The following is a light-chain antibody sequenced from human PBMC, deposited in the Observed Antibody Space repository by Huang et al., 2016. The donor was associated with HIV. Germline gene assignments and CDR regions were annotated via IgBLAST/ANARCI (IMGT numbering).Light chain of an antibody. Sequence: DIVMAQSPVSLAVSLGERATLTCRSSQSGFSTSTNKDYLAWFQQKPGQPPKLLLFWSSTREVGVPDRFSGSGSGTQFTLTIANLEADDAAIYYCQQYYASPQTFGQGTRV. CDR1: QSGFSTSTNKDY. V-gene: IGKV4-1*01. J-gene: IGKJ1*01. CDR2: WSS. CDR3: QQYYASPQT.